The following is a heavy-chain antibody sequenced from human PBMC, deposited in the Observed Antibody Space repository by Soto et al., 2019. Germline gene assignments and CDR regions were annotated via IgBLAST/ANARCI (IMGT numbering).Heavy chain of an antibody. J-gene: IGHJ4*02. Sequence: SETLSLTCTVSGGSISSYYWSWIRQPPGKGLEWIGYIYYSGSTNYNPSLKSRVTISVDTSKNQFSLKLSSVTAADTAVYYCASAPNWNVFDYWGQGTLVTVSS. D-gene: IGHD1-1*01. CDR3: ASAPNWNVFDY. CDR2: IYYSGST. CDR1: GGSISSYY. V-gene: IGHV4-59*01.